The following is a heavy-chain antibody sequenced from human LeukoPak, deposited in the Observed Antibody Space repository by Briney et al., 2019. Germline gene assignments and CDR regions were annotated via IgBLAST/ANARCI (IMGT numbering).Heavy chain of an antibody. J-gene: IGHJ4*02. D-gene: IGHD2-2*01. V-gene: IGHV3-30*04. CDR3: ARGLFVVVPAAIVSDFDY. CDR2: ISYDGSNK. Sequence: GGSLRLSCAASGFTFSSYAMHWVRQAPGKGLEWVAVISYDGSNKYYADSVKGRFTISRDNSKNTLYLQMNSLRAEDTAVYYCARGLFVVVPAAIVSDFDYWGQGALVTVSS. CDR1: GFTFSSYA.